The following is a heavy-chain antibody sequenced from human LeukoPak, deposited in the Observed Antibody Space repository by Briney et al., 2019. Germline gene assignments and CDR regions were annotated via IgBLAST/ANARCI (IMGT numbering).Heavy chain of an antibody. CDR2: LSGSGRGGIT. V-gene: IGHV3-23*01. Sequence: GGSLRLSCAASGFTFSSYAMNWVRQAPGKGLEWVSGLSGSGRGGITYYAASVKGRFTISRENSKNTLYLQMNSLRAEDTAVYYCAKSLAAAGNYWGQGTLVTVFS. J-gene: IGHJ4*02. CDR1: GFTFSSYA. CDR3: AKSLAAAGNY. D-gene: IGHD6-13*01.